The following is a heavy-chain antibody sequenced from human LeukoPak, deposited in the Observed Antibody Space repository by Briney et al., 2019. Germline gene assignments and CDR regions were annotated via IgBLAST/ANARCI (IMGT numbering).Heavy chain of an antibody. Sequence: SETLSLTCTVSGGSISSYYWSWIRQPPGKGLEWIGYIYYSGSTNYNPSLKSRVTISVDTSENQFSLKLSSVTAADTAVYYCARGGTYYDFWSGYRDAFDIWGQGTMVTVSS. D-gene: IGHD3-3*01. CDR1: GGSISSYY. CDR3: ARGGTYYDFWSGYRDAFDI. CDR2: IYYSGST. J-gene: IGHJ3*02. V-gene: IGHV4-59*01.